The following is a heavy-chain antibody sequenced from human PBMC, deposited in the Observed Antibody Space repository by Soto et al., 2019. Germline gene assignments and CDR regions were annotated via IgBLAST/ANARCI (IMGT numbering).Heavy chain of an antibody. J-gene: IGHJ4*02. V-gene: IGHV1-46*01. D-gene: IGHD3-22*01. CDR2: INPSGGST. Sequence: XSVKVSCKASGSTFTSYYMHWVRQAPGQGLEWMGIINPSGGSTSYAQKFQGRVTMTRDTSTSTVYMELSSLRSEDTAVYYCARDLILGYYDSTGYYPPWTLDYWGQGTLVTVSS. CDR1: GSTFTSYY. CDR3: ARDLILGYYDSTGYYPPWTLDY.